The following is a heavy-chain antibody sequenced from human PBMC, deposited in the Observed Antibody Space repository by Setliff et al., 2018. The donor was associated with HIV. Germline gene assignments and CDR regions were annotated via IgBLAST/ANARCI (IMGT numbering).Heavy chain of an antibody. J-gene: IGHJ6*03. V-gene: IGHV1-69*06. CDR2: IIPIFGTA. D-gene: IGHD1-1*01. Sequence: ASVKVSCKASGGTFSSYAISWVRQAPGQGLEWMGRIIPIFGTANYAQKFQGRVTITADKSTSTAYMELSSLRSEDTAVYYCARNPQPTGTPDYYYYYYMDVWGKGTTVTVSS. CDR3: ARNPQPTGTPDYYYYYYMDV. CDR1: GGTFSSYA.